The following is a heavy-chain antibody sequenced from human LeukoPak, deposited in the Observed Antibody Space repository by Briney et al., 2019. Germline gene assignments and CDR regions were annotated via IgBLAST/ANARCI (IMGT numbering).Heavy chain of an antibody. D-gene: IGHD5-18*01. CDR3: ASRIGYSYGIDY. J-gene: IGHJ4*02. V-gene: IGHV4-31*03. Sequence: PSETLSLTCTVSGASISSGGDYWSWIRQHPGKGLEWIGCIYYSGSAYYNPSLKSRVTISEDTSKNQFSLKLSSVTAADAAVYYCASRIGYSYGIDYWGQGTLVTVSS. CDR1: GASISSGGDY. CDR2: IYYSGSA.